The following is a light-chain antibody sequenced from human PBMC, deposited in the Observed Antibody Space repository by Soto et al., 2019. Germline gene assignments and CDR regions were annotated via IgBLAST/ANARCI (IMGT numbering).Light chain of an antibody. Sequence: EIVMSQSPATLSVSPGERATLSCRASQSVSSNLAWYQQKPGQAPRLLIYGASTRATGIPARFSGSGSGTEFTLTISSLQSEDFAVYYCQPHNKWSPWTCGQGPKVDIK. J-gene: IGKJ1*01. CDR3: QPHNKWSPWT. V-gene: IGKV3-15*01. CDR2: GAS. CDR1: QSVSSN.